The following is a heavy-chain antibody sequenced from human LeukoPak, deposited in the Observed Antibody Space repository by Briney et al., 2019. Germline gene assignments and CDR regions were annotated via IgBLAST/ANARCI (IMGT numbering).Heavy chain of an antibody. Sequence: PGGSLRLSCEVSGLTLSNYGMSWVRQAPGKGLEWVAGISGSGGGTNYAESVKGRFTISRDNSKNTLYLQMNSLRAEDTAVYFCAKRGVVIRVILVGFHKEAYYFDSWGQGALVSVSS. CDR1: GLTLSNYG. CDR3: AKRGVVIRVILVGFHKEAYYFDS. V-gene: IGHV3-23*01. D-gene: IGHD3-22*01. J-gene: IGHJ4*02. CDR2: ISGSGGGT.